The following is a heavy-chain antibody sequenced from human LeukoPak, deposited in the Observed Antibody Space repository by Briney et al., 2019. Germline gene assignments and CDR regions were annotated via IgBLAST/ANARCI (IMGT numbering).Heavy chain of an antibody. D-gene: IGHD5-18*01. Sequence: SGTLSLTCVVSGGSISHDNWWGWVRQPPGKGLEWIGEIYHSGSSNYNPSLKSRVSISVDKSRNQFSLRLSSVTAADTAVYYCARAVGYSPDRWGQGTLVTVSS. J-gene: IGHJ4*02. CDR1: GGSISHDNW. CDR2: IYHSGSS. CDR3: ARAVGYSPDR. V-gene: IGHV4-4*02.